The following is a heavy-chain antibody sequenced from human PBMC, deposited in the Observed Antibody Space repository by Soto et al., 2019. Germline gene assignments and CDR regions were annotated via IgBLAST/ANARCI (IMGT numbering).Heavy chain of an antibody. J-gene: IGHJ4*02. D-gene: IGHD2-21*01. CDR3: ARHLFEATSIGNY. Sequence: EVQLVQSGAEVKKPGESLRISCKGSGYIFTSYWISWVRQKPGKGLEWMGRIDPSGSYTNYSPSFEGHVTISADKSITTAYLQWSSLNASDTAMYYCARHLFEATSIGNYWGQGTLVTVSS. CDR1: GYIFTSYW. CDR2: IDPSGSYT. V-gene: IGHV5-10-1*03.